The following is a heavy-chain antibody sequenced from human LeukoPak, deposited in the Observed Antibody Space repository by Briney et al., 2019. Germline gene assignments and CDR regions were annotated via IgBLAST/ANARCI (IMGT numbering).Heavy chain of an antibody. CDR2: IIPIFGTA. CDR3: ARGQYYYDSSGYSYNWFDP. CDR1: GGTFSSYA. D-gene: IGHD3-22*01. J-gene: IGHJ5*02. Sequence: ASVNVSCKASGGTFSSYAISWVRQAPGQGLEWMGGIIPIFGTANYAQKFQGRVTITADESTSTAYMELSSLRSEDTAVYYCARGQYYYDSSGYSYNWFDPWGQGTLVTVSS. V-gene: IGHV1-69*13.